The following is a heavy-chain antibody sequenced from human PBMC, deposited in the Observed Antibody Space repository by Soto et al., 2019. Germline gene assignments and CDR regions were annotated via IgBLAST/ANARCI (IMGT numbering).Heavy chain of an antibody. V-gene: IGHV1-69*02. J-gene: IGHJ5*02. D-gene: IGHD4-17*01. CDR1: GGTFSSYT. CDR2: IIPILGIA. CDR3: AVPYGGDYVGLEP. Sequence: QVQLVQSGAEVKKPGSSVKVSCKASGGTFSSYTISWVRQAPGQGLEWMGRIIPILGIANYAQKFQGRVTXTXDXXTSTAYMELSSLRSEDTAVYYCAVPYGGDYVGLEPWGQGTLVTVSS.